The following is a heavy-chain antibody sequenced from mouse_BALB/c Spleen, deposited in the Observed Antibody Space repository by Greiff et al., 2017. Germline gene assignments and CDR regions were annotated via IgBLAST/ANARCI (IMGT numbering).Heavy chain of an antibody. CDR1: GFSLTSYG. Sequence: QVQLQQSGPGLVAPSQTLSITCTVSGFSLTSYGVHWVRQPPGKGLEWLGVIWAGGSTNYNSALMSRLSISKDNSTSQVFLKMNSLQTDDTAMYYCAREGPYYYAMDYWGQGTSVTVSS. V-gene: IGHV2-9*02. J-gene: IGHJ4*01. CDR3: AREGPYYYAMDY. CDR2: IWAGGST.